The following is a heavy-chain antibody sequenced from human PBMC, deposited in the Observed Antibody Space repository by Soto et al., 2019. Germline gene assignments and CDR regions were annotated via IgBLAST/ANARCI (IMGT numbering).Heavy chain of an antibody. CDR2: ISAVNGNT. CDR1: GYTFTNYA. D-gene: IGHD2-8*02. J-gene: IGHJ5*01. V-gene: IGHV1-3*01. CDR3: GRDRHTEGGAWLDS. Sequence: ASVKVSCKASGYTFTNYAIHWVRQAPGQNLEWMGWISAVNGNTKYSQRFQGRVTFTSDTSANTLFLQMNSLRVEDTAVYYCGRDRHTEGGAWLDSWGQGTLVTVSS.